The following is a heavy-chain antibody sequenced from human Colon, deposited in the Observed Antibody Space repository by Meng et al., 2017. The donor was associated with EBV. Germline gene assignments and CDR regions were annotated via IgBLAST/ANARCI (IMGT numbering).Heavy chain of an antibody. CDR1: GGSISSVYW. Sequence: VRLQEAGPGLFKPSETLSLTCAVSGGSISSVYWWTWVRQSPGKGLEWIGEIYHSGRTNYNPSLKSRVTISVDKSKNQFSLKLTSVTAADTAVYYCARGGYYSFDYWGQRTLVTVSS. V-gene: IGHV4-4*02. J-gene: IGHJ4*02. D-gene: IGHD5-18*01. CDR2: IYHSGRT. CDR3: ARGGYYSFDY.